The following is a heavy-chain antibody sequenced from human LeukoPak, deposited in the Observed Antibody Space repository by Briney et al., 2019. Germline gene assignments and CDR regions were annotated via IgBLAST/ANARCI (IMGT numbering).Heavy chain of an antibody. V-gene: IGHV1-69*13. CDR3: AREDSSSSEYFDY. D-gene: IGHD6-6*01. CDR1: GWTLISYA. CDR2: IIPIFGTA. J-gene: IGHJ4*02. Sequence: VKVSCRGSGWTLISYAISWVRQTPGQGLERMGGIIPIFGTANYAQKVQGRVTITADESTSTAYMELSSLKSEDTAVYYCAREDSSSSEYFDYWGQGTLVTVSS.